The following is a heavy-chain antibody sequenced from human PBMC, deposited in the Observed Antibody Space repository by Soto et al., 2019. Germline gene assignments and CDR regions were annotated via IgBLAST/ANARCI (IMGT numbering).Heavy chain of an antibody. J-gene: IGHJ4*02. V-gene: IGHV3-33*01. D-gene: IGHD1-1*01. CDR2: IWNDGSKK. CDR3: VTGNQNFFDY. CDR1: GFTFRTFG. Sequence: QVLLVETGGGVVQPGRSLRLSCAASGFTFRTFGMHWVRQAPGKGLEWVSVIWNDGSKKFYADSVKGRFTISRDNSNNTLYLHMDSLRPEDTAVYYCVTGNQNFFDYWGQGTLVTVSS.